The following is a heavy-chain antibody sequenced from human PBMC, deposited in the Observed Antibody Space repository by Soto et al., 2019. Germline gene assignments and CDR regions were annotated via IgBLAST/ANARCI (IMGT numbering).Heavy chain of an antibody. CDR1: GFTFSSYA. D-gene: IGHD3-3*01. CDR3: ARGSIFGVSFDYYYYYGMDV. J-gene: IGHJ6*02. V-gene: IGHV3-30-3*01. Sequence: PGGSLRLSCAASGFTFSSYAMHWVRQAPGKGLEWVAVISYDGSNKYYADSVKGRFTISRDNSKNTLYLQMNSLRAEETAVYYCARGSIFGVSFDYYYYYGMDVWGQGTTVTVSS. CDR2: ISYDGSNK.